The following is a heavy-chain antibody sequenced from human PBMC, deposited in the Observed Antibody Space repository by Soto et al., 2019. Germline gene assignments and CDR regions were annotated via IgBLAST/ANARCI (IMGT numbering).Heavy chain of an antibody. CDR1: GFTFRSFT. Sequence: GGSLRLSCAASGFTFRSFTMNWVRQAPGKGLEWVSTISSNSAYIYYTDALRGRFTISRDNAKNSLHLQMNSLRAEDTAVYYCTRDASRDSSARGWFDPWGPGTLVTRLL. V-gene: IGHV3-21*01. D-gene: IGHD6-13*01. CDR3: TRDASRDSSARGWFDP. J-gene: IGHJ5*02. CDR2: ISSNSAYI.